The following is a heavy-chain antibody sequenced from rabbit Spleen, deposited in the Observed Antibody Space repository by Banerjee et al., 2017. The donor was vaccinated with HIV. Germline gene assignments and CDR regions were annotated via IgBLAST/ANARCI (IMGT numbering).Heavy chain of an antibody. D-gene: IGHD8-1*01. CDR3: ARDLVVVIGWNFNL. Sequence: QEQLVESGGGLVKPEGSLKLSCTASGFTISSYHMCWVRQAPGKGLEWIACIYTANINTYYASWAKGRFTISKTSSTTVTLQMTSLTAADTTTYFCARDLVVVIGWNFNLWGPGTLVTVS. J-gene: IGHJ4*01. CDR2: IYTANINT. V-gene: IGHV1S45*01. CDR1: GFTISSYH.